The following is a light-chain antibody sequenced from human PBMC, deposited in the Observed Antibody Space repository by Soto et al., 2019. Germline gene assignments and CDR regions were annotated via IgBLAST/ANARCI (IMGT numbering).Light chain of an antibody. CDR3: QQYNTWHRT. CDR2: GAS. CDR1: QSVSSN. J-gene: IGKJ1*01. V-gene: IGKV3-15*01. Sequence: EIMMTQSPATLSVSPGERATLSCRASQSVSSNLAWYQQKPGQAPRLLIYGASTRATGIPARFSGSGSGTEVTLTISSLQSEDVAVYSCQQYNTWHRTFGQGTKVEIK.